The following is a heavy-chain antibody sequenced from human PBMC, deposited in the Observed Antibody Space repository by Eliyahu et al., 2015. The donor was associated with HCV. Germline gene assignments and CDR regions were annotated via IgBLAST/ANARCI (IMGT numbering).Heavy chain of an antibody. D-gene: IGHD6-25*01. CDR1: GFAFGXLG. V-gene: IGHV3-33*08. J-gene: IGHJ3*01. CDR2: IWYDGSNK. Sequence: QVQLVESGGGVVQPGRSLRLSXAASGFAFGXLGMPWVRQSPVRGLEWVAVIWYDGSNKSYLDSVKGRFTISRDNSKNTLFLEMNSLRADDTAVYYCTRDGIAARGDAFDFWGQGTMVTVSS. CDR3: TRDGIAARGDAFDF.